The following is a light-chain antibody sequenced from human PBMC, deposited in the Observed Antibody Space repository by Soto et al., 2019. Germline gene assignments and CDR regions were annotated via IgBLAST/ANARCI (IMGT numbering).Light chain of an antibody. Sequence: QSVLTQPASVSGSPGQSITISCTETNSDVDTYTYVPWYQQVPGKAPKLMIYEVIKRPSGVSSRFSGSKSGNTASLTISGLQAEDEADYYCSSYISRNLIFGGGTKLTVL. CDR2: EVI. V-gene: IGLV2-14*01. CDR1: NSDVDTYTY. CDR3: SSYISRNLI. J-gene: IGLJ2*01.